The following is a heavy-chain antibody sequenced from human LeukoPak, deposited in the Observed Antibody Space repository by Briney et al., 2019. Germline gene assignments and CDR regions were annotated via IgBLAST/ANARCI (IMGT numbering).Heavy chain of an antibody. CDR3: ASGGMGARKYYSDPFHY. V-gene: IGHV3-53*01. Sequence: GGSLRLSCAASGFTVSSNYMSWVRQAPGKGLEWVSIIYSGGSTYYADSVRGRFTISRDSSKNTVCLQMNSLRAEDTAVYYCASGGMGARKYYSDPFHYWGQGTLVTVSS. J-gene: IGHJ4*02. CDR2: IYSGGST. CDR1: GFTVSSNY. D-gene: IGHD3-10*01.